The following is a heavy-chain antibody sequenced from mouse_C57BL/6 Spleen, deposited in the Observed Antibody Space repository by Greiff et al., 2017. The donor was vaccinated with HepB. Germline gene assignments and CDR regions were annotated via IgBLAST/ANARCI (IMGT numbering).Heavy chain of an antibody. CDR3: AIYDDYDCDY. V-gene: IGHV1-19*01. CDR2: INPYNGGT. D-gene: IGHD2-4*01. J-gene: IGHJ2*01. Sequence: VQLQQSGPVLVKPGASVKMSCKASGYTFTDYYMNWVKQSHGKSLEWIGVINPYNGGTSYNQKFKGKATLTVDKSSSTAYMELNSLTSEDSAVYYCAIYDDYDCDYWGQGTTLTVSS. CDR1: GYTFTDYY.